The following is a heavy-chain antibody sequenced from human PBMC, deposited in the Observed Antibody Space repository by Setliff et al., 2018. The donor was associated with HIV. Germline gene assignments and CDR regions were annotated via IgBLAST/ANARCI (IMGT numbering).Heavy chain of an antibody. CDR3: ARDRERGQYSRSAVGGYYYYYMDV. Sequence: SVKVSCKASGGTFSSYTISWVRQAPGQGLEWMGGIIPIFRTPKYAQKFQDRVTISADESTSTAYMELSSLRSEDTAVYYCARDRERGQYSRSAVGGYYYYYMDVWGKGTTVTVSS. V-gene: IGHV1-69*13. D-gene: IGHD6-6*01. J-gene: IGHJ6*03. CDR1: GGTFSSYT. CDR2: IIPIFRTP.